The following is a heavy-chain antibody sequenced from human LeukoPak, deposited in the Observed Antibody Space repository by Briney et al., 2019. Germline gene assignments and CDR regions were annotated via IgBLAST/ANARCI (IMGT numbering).Heavy chain of an antibody. CDR2: INSDGSST. CDR3: ARSHYGDYVGGAFDI. V-gene: IGHV3-74*01. Sequence: GGSLRLSCAASGFTFSSYWMHWVRQAPGKGLVWVSRINSDGSSTSYADSVKGRFTISRDNAKNTLYLQMNGLRAEDTAVYYCARSHYGDYVGGAFDIWGQGTMVTVSS. D-gene: IGHD4-17*01. J-gene: IGHJ3*02. CDR1: GFTFSSYW.